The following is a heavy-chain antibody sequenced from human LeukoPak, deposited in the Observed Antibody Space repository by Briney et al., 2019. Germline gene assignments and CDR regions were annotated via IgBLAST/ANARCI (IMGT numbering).Heavy chain of an antibody. CDR2: ISSSGSAI. Sequence: GGSLRLSCAASGFTFSDYYMSWIRQAPGKGLEWVSYISSSGSAIYYGDSVKGRFTISRDNAKNSLYLQMNNLRAEDTAVYYCARDPLITYYYDSSGSHADWFDPWGQGTLVTVSS. CDR3: ARDPLITYYYDSSGSHADWFDP. D-gene: IGHD3-22*01. J-gene: IGHJ5*02. CDR1: GFTFSDYY. V-gene: IGHV3-11*01.